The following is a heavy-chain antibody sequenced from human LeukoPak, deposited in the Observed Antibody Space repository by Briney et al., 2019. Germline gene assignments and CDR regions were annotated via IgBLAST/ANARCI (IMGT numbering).Heavy chain of an antibody. J-gene: IGHJ4*02. CDR3: ANHLACGSTSCPSFDY. CDR2: ISDDSNYI. CDR1: GFTFSDYS. Sequence: PGGSLRLSCAASGFTFSDYSMNWVRQAPGKGLEWVSSISDDSNYIYYADSVKGRFTISRDNAKNSLYLQMNSLRAEDTAEYYCANHLACGSTSCPSFDYWGQGTLVTVSS. D-gene: IGHD2-2*01. V-gene: IGHV3-21*01.